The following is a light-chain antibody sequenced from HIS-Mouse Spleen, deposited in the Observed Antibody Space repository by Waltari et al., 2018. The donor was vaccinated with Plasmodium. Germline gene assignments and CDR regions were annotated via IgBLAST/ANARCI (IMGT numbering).Light chain of an antibody. Sequence: SYELTQPPSVSVSPGQTARITCSGDALPKKYASWYQQTSGQAPVLVIYEDSKRPSGIPGRCSGSSSGTMATLTISGAQVEDEADYYCYSTDSSGNHRVFGGGTKLTVL. V-gene: IGLV3-10*01. CDR3: YSTDSSGNHRV. CDR2: EDS. CDR1: ALPKKY. J-gene: IGLJ3*02.